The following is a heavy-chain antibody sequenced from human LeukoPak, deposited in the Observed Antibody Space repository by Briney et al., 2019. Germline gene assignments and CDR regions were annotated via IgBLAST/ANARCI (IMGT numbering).Heavy chain of an antibody. CDR3: ARQNAKYSSSWYPYFDY. D-gene: IGHD6-13*01. CDR1: GGSISSSSYY. J-gene: IGHJ4*02. V-gene: IGHV4-39*01. Sequence: SETLSLTCTVSGGSISSSSYYWGWIRQPPGKGLEWIGSIYYSGCTYYNPSLKSRVTISVDTSKNQFSLKLSSVTAADTAVYYCARQNAKYSSSWYPYFDYWGQGTLVTVSS. CDR2: IYYSGCT.